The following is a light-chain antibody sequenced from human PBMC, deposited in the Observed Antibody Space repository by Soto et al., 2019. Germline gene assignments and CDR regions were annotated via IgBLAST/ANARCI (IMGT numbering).Light chain of an antibody. Sequence: DIQMTQSPSTLSASVGDRVTITCRASQSISSWLAWYQQKPGKAPKLLISDVSNLKSGVSSRFSGSGSGTEFTLTISRLQPDDVATYYCLQYSSHSWTFGQGTRLEIK. V-gene: IGKV1-5*01. CDR1: QSISSW. CDR2: DVS. CDR3: LQYSSHSWT. J-gene: IGKJ5*01.